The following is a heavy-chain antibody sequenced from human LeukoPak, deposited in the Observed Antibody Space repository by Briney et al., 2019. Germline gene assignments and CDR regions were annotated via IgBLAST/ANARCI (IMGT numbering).Heavy chain of an antibody. CDR2: IYYSGST. V-gene: IGHV4-59*01. Sequence: SETLSLTCTVSGGSISSYYWSWLRQPPGKGLEWIGYIYYSGSTNYNPSLKSRVTISVDTSKNQFSLKLSSVTAADTAVYYCARDRTGQQLISRKDYYYMDVWGKGTTVTISS. CDR3: ARDRTGQQLISRKDYYYMDV. CDR1: GGSISSYY. J-gene: IGHJ6*03. D-gene: IGHD4-11*01.